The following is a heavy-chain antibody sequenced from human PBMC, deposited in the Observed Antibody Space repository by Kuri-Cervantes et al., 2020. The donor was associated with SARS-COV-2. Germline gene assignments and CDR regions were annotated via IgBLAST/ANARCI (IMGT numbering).Heavy chain of an antibody. J-gene: IGHJ6*03. CDR1: GFTFDDYG. CDR2: INWNGGST. CDR3: ARGGSGDWYYYDSSGSRYYMDV. Sequence: GGSLRLSCAASGFTFDDYGMSWVRQAPGKGLEWVSGINWNGGSTGYADSVKGRLTISRDNAKNSLYLQMNSLRAEDTAVYYCARGGSGDWYYYDSSGSRYYMDVWGKGTTVTVSS. V-gene: IGHV3-20*04. D-gene: IGHD3-22*01.